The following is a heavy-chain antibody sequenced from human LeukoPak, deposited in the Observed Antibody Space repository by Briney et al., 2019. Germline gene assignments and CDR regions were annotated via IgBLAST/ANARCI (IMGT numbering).Heavy chain of an antibody. Sequence: SVKVSCKASGGTFSSYAISWVRQAPGQGLEWMGGIIPIFGTANYAQKFQGRVTITADESTSTAYMELSSLRSEDTAVYYCARAVSAARLAYYYYGMDVWGQGTTVTVSS. CDR3: ARAVSAARLAYYYYGMDV. CDR1: GGTFSSYA. J-gene: IGHJ6*02. CDR2: IIPIFGTA. V-gene: IGHV1-69*13. D-gene: IGHD6-6*01.